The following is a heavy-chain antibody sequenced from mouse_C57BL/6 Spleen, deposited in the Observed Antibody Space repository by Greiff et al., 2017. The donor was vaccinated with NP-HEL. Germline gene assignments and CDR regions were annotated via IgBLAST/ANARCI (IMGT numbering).Heavy chain of an antibody. D-gene: IGHD1-1*01. Sequence: VQLQQSGAELVRPGTSVKVSCKASGYAFTNYLIEWVKQRPGQGLEWIGVINPGSGGTNYNEKFKGKATLTADKSSSTAYMQLSSLTSEDSAVYFGARGDSSYWYFDVWGTGTTVTVSS. V-gene: IGHV1-54*01. CDR2: INPGSGGT. CDR1: GYAFTNYL. CDR3: ARGDSSYWYFDV. J-gene: IGHJ1*03.